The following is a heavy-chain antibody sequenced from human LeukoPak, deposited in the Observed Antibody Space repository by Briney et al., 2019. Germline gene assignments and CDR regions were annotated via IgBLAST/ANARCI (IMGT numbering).Heavy chain of an antibody. J-gene: IGHJ3*02. CDR3: AKDIALLWFGELSPDAFDI. D-gene: IGHD3-10*01. CDR1: GFTVSSNS. V-gene: IGHV3-9*01. CDR2: ISWNSGSI. Sequence: GGSLRLSCTVSGFTVSSNSMSWVRQAPGKGLEWVSGISWNSGSIGYADSVKGRFTISRDNAKNSLYLQMNSLRAEDTALYYCAKDIALLWFGELSPDAFDIWGQGTMVTVSS.